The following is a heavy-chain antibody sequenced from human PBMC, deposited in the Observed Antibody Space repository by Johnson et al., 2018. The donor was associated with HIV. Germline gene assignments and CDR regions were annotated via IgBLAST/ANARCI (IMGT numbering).Heavy chain of an antibody. D-gene: IGHD3-22*01. CDR3: ARAYSDISGYYPHAFHV. CDR1: GFSFSDYY. V-gene: IGHV3-66*01. CDR2: IYSGGNT. J-gene: IGHJ3*01. Sequence: VQLVESGGGLVKPGGSLRLSCAASGFSFSDYYMSWIRQTPGKGLEWVSSIYSGGNTYHADSVMGRFTISRDKSENTVYLQMNRLRAEDTAVYFCARAYSDISGYYPHAFHVWGQGTVVIVSS.